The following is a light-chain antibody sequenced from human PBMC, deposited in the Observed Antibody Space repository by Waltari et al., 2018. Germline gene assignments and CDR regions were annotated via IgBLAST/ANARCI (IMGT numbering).Light chain of an antibody. CDR2: DVS. V-gene: IGLV2-11*01. J-gene: IGLJ3*02. Sequence: QSALTQPRSVSGSPGQSVTISCTGTSSDVGGYNYVSWYQQHPGKAPKLMIYDVSKRPSGVPVRFPGSKSGNTASLTISGLQAEDEADYYCCSYAGSYTFEVFGGGTKLTVL. CDR1: SSDVGGYNY. CDR3: CSYAGSYTFEV.